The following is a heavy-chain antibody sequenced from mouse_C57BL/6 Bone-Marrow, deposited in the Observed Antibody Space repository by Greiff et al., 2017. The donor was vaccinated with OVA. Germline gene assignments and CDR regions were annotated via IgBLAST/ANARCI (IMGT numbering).Heavy chain of an antibody. V-gene: IGHV5-6*01. CDR2: ISSGGSYT. Sequence: EVQLVESGGDLVKPGGSLKLSCAASGYTFSSYGMSWVRQTPDKRLEWVATISSGGSYTYYTDSVKGRFTISRDNATNTLYLQMSSLKSEDTAMYYCARHDYYDGSSFAMDDWGQGTSVTVSS. CDR1: GYTFSSYG. CDR3: ARHDYYDGSSFAMDD. D-gene: IGHD1-1*01. J-gene: IGHJ4*01.